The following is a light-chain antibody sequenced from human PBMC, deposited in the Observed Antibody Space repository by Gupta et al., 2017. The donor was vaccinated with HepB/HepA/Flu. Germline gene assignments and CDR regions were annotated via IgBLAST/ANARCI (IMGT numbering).Light chain of an antibody. J-gene: IGKJ2*02. Sequence: EIVLTQSPGTLSLSPGQRATLSCRASQRVSSSYLAWYQQKPGQAPRLLIYGASSRATGIPDRFSGSGYGTDFTLTISRREPEDFAVYYCQQYGSSPQSNFGQGTKMEIK. CDR1: QRVSSSY. V-gene: IGKV3-20*01. CDR2: GAS. CDR3: QQYGSSPQSN.